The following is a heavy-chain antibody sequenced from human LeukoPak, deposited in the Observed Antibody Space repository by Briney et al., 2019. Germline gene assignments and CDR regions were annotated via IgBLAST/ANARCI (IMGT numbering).Heavy chain of an antibody. V-gene: IGHV1-18*04. J-gene: IGHJ4*02. CDR2: ISAYNGNT. CDR3: ARVVVPNFDY. Sequence: ASVKVSCKASGYTFTNNFMHWVRQAPGQGLEWMGWISAYNGNTNYAQKLQGRVTMTTDTSTSTAYMELRSLRSDDTAVYYCARVVVPNFDYWGQGTLVTVSS. CDR1: GYTFTNNF. D-gene: IGHD3-16*02.